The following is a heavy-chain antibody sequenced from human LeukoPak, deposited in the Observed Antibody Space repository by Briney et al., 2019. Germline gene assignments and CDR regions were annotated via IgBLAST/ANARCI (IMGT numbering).Heavy chain of an antibody. CDR1: GYTFTSYD. D-gene: IGHD1-26*01. V-gene: IGHV1-8*03. J-gene: IGHJ4*02. CDR3: ARAGTLVGATKGFDY. Sequence: ASVKVSCKASGYTFTSYDINWVRQATGQGLEWMGWMNPNSGNTGYAQKFQGRVTITRNTSISTAYMELSSLRSEDTAVYYCARAGTLVGATKGFDYWGQGTLVTVSS. CDR2: MNPNSGNT.